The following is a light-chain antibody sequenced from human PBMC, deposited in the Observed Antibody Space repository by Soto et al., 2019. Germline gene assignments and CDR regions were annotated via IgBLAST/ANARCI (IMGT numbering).Light chain of an antibody. CDR2: GAS. CDR3: QQYGSSPRT. J-gene: IGKJ3*01. Sequence: EIELTQSPGTLSLSPGERATLSCRASQSVSSSFLAWYQQKPGQAPRLLIYGASSRATGIPDRFSGSGSGTDFTLTISRLEPEDFAVYYCQQYGSSPRTFGQGTTVDI. V-gene: IGKV3-20*01. CDR1: QSVSSSF.